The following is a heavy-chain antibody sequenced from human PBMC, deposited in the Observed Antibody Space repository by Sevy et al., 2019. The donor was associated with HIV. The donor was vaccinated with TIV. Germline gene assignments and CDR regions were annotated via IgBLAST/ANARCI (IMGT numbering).Heavy chain of an antibody. J-gene: IGHJ6*02. V-gene: IGHV1-24*01. Sequence: ASVKVSCKVSGYALTELSMHWVRQPTGKGLEWMGRFDPEDGETIYAQKFLGRLTMTEDTSTDTAYMDLSSLRSEDTAVYYCATEDITMIPYGLDVWGQGTTVTVSS. CDR3: ATEDITMIPYGLDV. D-gene: IGHD3-22*01. CDR2: FDPEDGET. CDR1: GYALTELS.